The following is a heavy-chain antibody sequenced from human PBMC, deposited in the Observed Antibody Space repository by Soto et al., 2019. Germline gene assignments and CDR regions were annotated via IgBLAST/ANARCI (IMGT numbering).Heavy chain of an antibody. CDR1: GYTFTSYY. V-gene: IGHV1-46*01. CDR2: INPSGGST. Sequence: ASVKVSCKASGYTFTSYYMHWVRQAPGQGLEWMGIINPSGGSTSYAQKFQVRVTMTRDTSTSTVYIELSSLRSEDTAVYYCAREVYCTNGVCLINYYYGMDVWGQGTTVTVSS. J-gene: IGHJ6*02. CDR3: AREVYCTNGVCLINYYYGMDV. D-gene: IGHD2-8*01.